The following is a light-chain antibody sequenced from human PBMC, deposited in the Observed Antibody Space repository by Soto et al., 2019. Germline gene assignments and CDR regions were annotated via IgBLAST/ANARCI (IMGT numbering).Light chain of an antibody. CDR3: QQFDDLPIT. V-gene: IGKV1-33*01. J-gene: IGKJ5*01. CDR2: DAS. CDR1: HDINNH. Sequence: DMQVTQSPSSLSASVGDRVTITCQASHDINNHLNWYQQKPGRVPQLLIYDASNLETGVPSRFSGSGSGTDFTFTISSLQPEDSATYYCQQFDDLPITFGQGTRL.